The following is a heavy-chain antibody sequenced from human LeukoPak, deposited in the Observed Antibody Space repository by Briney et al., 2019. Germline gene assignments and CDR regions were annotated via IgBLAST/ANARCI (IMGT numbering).Heavy chain of an antibody. D-gene: IGHD6-6*01. CDR1: GFTFADYA. CDR2: ISCNSGSI. Sequence: PGGSLRLSCSASGFTFADYAMHWVRQVPGKGLEWVSSISCNSGSIGYADSVKGRFTLSRDNAKNYLYLQMNSLRAEDTALYYCAKDRSSSSSYFDYWGQGTLVTVSS. V-gene: IGHV3-9*01. J-gene: IGHJ4*02. CDR3: AKDRSSSSSYFDY.